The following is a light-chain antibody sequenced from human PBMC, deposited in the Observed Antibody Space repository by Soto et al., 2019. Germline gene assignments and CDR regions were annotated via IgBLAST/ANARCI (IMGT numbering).Light chain of an antibody. J-gene: IGLJ1*01. CDR2: RNN. V-gene: IGLV1-47*01. CDR1: SSNIGSNY. CDR3: EAWDDSLSGAYV. Sequence: SVLTQPPSASGTPGQRVTISCSGSSSNIGSNYVYWYQQLPGTAPKLLIYRNNQRPSGVPDRFSGSKSGTSASLAISGLRSEDEADYYWEAWDDSLSGAYVFGTGTKLTVL.